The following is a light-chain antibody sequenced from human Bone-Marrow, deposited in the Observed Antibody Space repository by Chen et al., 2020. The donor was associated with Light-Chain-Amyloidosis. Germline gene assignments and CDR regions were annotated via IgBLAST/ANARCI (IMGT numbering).Light chain of an antibody. V-gene: IGLV2-14*01. CDR3: SSYTITNTLV. CDR1: SSEVGGDNH. J-gene: IGLJ1*01. CDR2: EIT. Sequence: QSALTQPAFGSGSPGQSITISCTGTSSEVGGDNHVSWYQQHPDKAPKLMIYEITNRPSWVPDRFSVSKSDNTASLTISGLQTEDEADYFCSSYTITNTLVFGSGTRVTVL.